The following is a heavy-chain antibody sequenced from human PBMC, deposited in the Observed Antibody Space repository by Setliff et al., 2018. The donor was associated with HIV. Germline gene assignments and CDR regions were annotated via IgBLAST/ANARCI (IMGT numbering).Heavy chain of an antibody. D-gene: IGHD6-6*01. V-gene: IGHV3-11*04. CDR2: INHSGSTI. CDR1: GGSFSGYY. CDR3: ARLPQDVRSSIDF. J-gene: IGHJ4*02. Sequence: LSLTCAVYGGSFSGYYWSWIRQPPGKGLEWIGEINHSGSTIYYADSVKGRFTISRDNAKNTLFLQMNSLRAEDTAVYYCARLPQDVRSSIDFWGQGTLVTVSS.